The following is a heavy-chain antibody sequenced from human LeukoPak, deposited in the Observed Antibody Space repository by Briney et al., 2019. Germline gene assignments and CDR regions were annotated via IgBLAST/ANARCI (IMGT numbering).Heavy chain of an antibody. V-gene: IGHV1-18*01. CDR2: ISAYNGNT. CDR1: GYTLTSYG. J-gene: IGHJ6*04. Sequence: ASVKVSCKASGYTLTSYGISWVRQAPGQGLEWMGWISAYNGNTNYAQKLQGRVNMTTDTSTSTAYMELRSLRSVDTAVYYCARSFSSDPTGMHVWGKGTTVTVSS. D-gene: IGHD2/OR15-2a*01. CDR3: ARSFSSDPTGMHV.